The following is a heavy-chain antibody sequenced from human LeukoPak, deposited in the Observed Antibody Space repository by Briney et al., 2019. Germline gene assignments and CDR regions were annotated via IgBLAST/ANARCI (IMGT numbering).Heavy chain of an antibody. V-gene: IGHV4-4*07. CDR3: ARDWGTTGEGKLDP. D-gene: IGHD3-16*01. CDR1: GGTTSIYY. J-gene: IGHJ5*02. Sequence: SETLSLTCTVSGGTTSIYYWIWIRQIARKGLEWIGRIHASGATTYNPSLKSRVTMSLDTSKDQFSLKLTSVTAADTAIYSCARDWGTTGEGKLDPWGQGTLVTVSS. CDR2: IHASGAT.